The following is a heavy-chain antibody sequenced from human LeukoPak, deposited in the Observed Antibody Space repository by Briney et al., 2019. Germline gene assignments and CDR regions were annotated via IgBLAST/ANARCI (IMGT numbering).Heavy chain of an antibody. J-gene: IGHJ4*02. Sequence: GGSLRLSCAASGFTFSSYSMNWVRQTPGKGLEWVSYISSSNTIKKYADSVKGRFTISRDNAKNSLFLQMNSLRAEDTAVYYCARPSYTFWSGYNYWGQGTLVTVSS. CDR1: GFTFSSYS. V-gene: IGHV3-48*04. CDR3: ARPSYTFWSGYNY. CDR2: ISSSNTIK. D-gene: IGHD3-3*01.